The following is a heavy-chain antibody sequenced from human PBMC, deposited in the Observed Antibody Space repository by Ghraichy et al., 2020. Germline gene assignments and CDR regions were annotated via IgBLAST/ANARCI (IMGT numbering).Heavy chain of an antibody. J-gene: IGHJ3*02. CDR3: ARGAAWGFCRYAFDI. CDR1: GFTFSDYY. D-gene: IGHD7-27*01. Sequence: GGSLRLSCAASGFTFSDYYMGWVRLASGKRLEWLSYISTSGTYINYANSVKGRFTISRDNAKNSLYLQMKSLRTEDTAVYYCARGAAWGFCRYAFDIWGQGTMVIVSS. CDR2: ISTSGTYI. V-gene: IGHV3-11*03.